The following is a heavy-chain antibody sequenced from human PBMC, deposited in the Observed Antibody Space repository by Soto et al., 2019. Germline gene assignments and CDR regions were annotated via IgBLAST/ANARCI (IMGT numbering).Heavy chain of an antibody. CDR2: IYYSGST. V-gene: IGHV4-30-4*01. Sequence: QVQLQESGPGLVKPSQTLSLTCTVSGGSISSGDYYWSWIRQPPGKGLEWIGYIYYSGSTYYNPSRRSRVTLAVDTSKNQFPLQLSSVTAADTAVYYCASAMDGDNPIDYWGQGTLVTVSS. CDR3: ASAMDGDNPIDY. J-gene: IGHJ4*02. CDR1: GGSISSGDYY. D-gene: IGHD1-1*01.